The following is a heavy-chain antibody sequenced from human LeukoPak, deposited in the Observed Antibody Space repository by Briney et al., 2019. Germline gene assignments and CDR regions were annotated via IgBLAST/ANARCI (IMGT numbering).Heavy chain of an antibody. J-gene: IGHJ4*02. CDR2: LYPSGST. CDR3: AGERSWGNFNY. Sequence: SETLSLTCTVSGGSISSYYWSWIRQPAGKGLEWIGRLYPSGSTNYNPSLKSRLTMSVDTSKNQFSLNLSSVTAADTAVYYCAGERSWGNFNYWGQGTLVTVSS. V-gene: IGHV4-4*07. D-gene: IGHD3-16*01. CDR1: GGSISSYY.